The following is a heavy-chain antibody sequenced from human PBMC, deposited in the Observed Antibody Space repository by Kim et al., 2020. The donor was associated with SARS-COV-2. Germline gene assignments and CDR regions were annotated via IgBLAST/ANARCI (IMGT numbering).Heavy chain of an antibody. CDR1: GYTLTDYD. CDR2: ISSDEGNT. J-gene: IGHJ3*02. CDR3: VTGWTTVRSYAYNI. D-gene: IGHD4-17*01. V-gene: IGHV1-8*01. Sequence: ASVKVSCKASGYTLTDYDINWVRQALGKGLEWIGWISSDEGNTVYSQKFQGRVSMTRNTSINTAYMELSSLTSDDTALYFCVTGWTTVRSYAYNIWG.